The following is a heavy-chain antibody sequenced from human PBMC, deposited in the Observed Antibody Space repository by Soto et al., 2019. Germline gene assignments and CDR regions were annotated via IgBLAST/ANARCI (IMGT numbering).Heavy chain of an antibody. CDR2: IIPILKKL. CDR3: AKGPYEGQWPPNWFDP. J-gene: IGHJ5*02. V-gene: IGHV1-69*01. CDR1: GGTFSSYA. D-gene: IGHD6-19*01. Sequence: QVQLVQSGAEVKMPGSSVKVSCKASGGTFSSYAFSWVRQAPGQGLEWMGVIIPILKKLNHAQKFQGRVTITAADSTSTAYMQLSGLRLEATAVYYCAKGPYEGQWPPNWFDPWGQGTLVTVSS.